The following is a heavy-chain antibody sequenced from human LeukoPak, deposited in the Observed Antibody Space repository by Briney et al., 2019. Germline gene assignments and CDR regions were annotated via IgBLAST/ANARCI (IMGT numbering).Heavy chain of an antibody. CDR2: ISTDNGDT. V-gene: IGHV1-18*01. J-gene: IGHJ5*02. Sequence: ASVKVSCKPSGYSFTSHGISWVRQAPGQGLEWMGWISTDNGDTNYAQNFQGRVTMTTDTPTSTAYMELRSLRPDDTAIYYCAADQGYCSGGTCLRNWFDPWGQGPLVTVSS. CDR3: AADQGYCSGGTCLRNWFDP. CDR1: GYSFTSHG. D-gene: IGHD2-15*01.